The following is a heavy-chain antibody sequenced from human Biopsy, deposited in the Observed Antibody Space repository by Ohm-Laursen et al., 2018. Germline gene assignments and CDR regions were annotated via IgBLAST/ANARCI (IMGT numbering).Heavy chain of an antibody. CDR2: IYSSGST. CDR3: ARWTPEYDSSRYYLDAFDI. D-gene: IGHD3-22*01. V-gene: IGHV4-4*07. CDR1: GGSPSSYY. Sequence: PSETLSLTCTVSGGSPSSYYWSWIRQPAGKGLEWIGRIYSSGSTNYNPSLKSRVTLSMDTSKRQFSLKLSFVTAADTAVYYCARWTPEYDSSRYYLDAFDIWGQGTKVTVSS. J-gene: IGHJ3*02.